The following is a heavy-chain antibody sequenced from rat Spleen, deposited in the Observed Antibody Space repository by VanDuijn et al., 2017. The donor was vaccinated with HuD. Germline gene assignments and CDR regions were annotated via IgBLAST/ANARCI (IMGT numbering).Heavy chain of an antibody. Sequence: EVQLVESGGGLVQPGRSLKLSCAASGVTFSDYNMAWVRQAPKKGLEWVAIISYDGSTTYYRDSVKGRFTISRDNAKSTLYLQMDSLRSEDTATYYCARHYGYTLLDDWGQGVMVTVSS. CDR2: ISYDGSTT. V-gene: IGHV5-7*01. J-gene: IGHJ2*01. D-gene: IGHD1-9*01. CDR1: GVTFSDYN. CDR3: ARHYGYTLLDD.